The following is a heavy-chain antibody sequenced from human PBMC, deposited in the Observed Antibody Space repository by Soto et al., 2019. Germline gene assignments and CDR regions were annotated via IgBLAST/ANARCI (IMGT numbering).Heavy chain of an antibody. J-gene: IGHJ2*01. Sequence: QVQLQESGPGLVKPSDTLSLTCTVSGGCISSYYWSWIRQPPGKGLEWIGDIDYRGSTNYDPSLKSRVTISVDTSKNQFSLKLSSVTAADTAMYYCARFNWYFDLWGRGTLVTVSS. V-gene: IGHV4-59*01. CDR2: IDYRGST. CDR1: GGCISSYY. CDR3: ARFNWYFDL.